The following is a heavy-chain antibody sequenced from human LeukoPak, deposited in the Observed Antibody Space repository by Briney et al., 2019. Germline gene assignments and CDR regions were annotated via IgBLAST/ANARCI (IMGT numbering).Heavy chain of an antibody. CDR1: GFTFSSYFW. J-gene: IGHJ5*02. CDR3: VRDLDPGRYSSFAA. D-gene: IGHD4-23*01. Sequence: GGSLRLSCAASGFTFSSYFWMHWVRQAPGKGLVWVSCIRSDGGSSTHADAVKGRFTISRANAKNTLYLQMNTLSAKDTAVYYCVRDLDPGRYSSFAAWGQGTLVTVSS. V-gene: IGHV3-74*01. CDR2: IRSDGGSS.